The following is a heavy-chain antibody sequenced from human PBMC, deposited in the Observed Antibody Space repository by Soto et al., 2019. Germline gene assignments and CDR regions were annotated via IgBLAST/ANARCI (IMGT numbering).Heavy chain of an antibody. D-gene: IGHD3-10*01. J-gene: IGHJ5*02. CDR2: IYYSGST. CDR1: GGSISSYY. Sequence: SETLSLTCTVSGGSISSYYWSWIRQPPGKGLEWIGYIYYSGSTNYNPSLKSRVTISVDTSKNQFSRKLSSVTAADTAMYYCARAHSYYYGSGSYSSWFDPWGQGTLVTVSS. CDR3: ARAHSYYYGSGSYSSWFDP. V-gene: IGHV4-59*01.